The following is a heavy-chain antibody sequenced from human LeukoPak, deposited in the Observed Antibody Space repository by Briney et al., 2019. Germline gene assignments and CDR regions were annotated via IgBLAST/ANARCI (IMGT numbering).Heavy chain of an antibody. CDR1: GFTFSSYA. D-gene: IGHD3-9*01. Sequence: GGSLRLSCAAPGFTFSSYAMNWVRQAPGKGLEWVAGISSGDRTFHAESVKGRFTISRDKSKDTLYLQMNSLRAEDTAVYYCAKDGTASPYFHWFDNWGQGTQVIVSS. CDR2: ISSGDRT. V-gene: IGHV3-23*01. J-gene: IGHJ4*02. CDR3: AKDGTASPYFHWFDN.